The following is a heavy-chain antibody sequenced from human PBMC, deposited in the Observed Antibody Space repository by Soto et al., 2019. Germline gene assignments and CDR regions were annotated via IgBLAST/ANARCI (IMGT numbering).Heavy chain of an antibody. CDR3: GRGLDGRWLVIDS. CDR2: IYYTGTT. D-gene: IGHD6-6*01. CDR1: GDSISSSSSY. Sequence: PSETLSLTXTVSGDSISSSSSYWGWIRQPPGKGLEWIGSIYYTGTTYYNPSLKSRVTITVDTSKKQFSLKLTSVTAADTAVYYCGRGLDGRWLVIDSWGQGTLVTVSS. J-gene: IGHJ4*02. V-gene: IGHV4-39*01.